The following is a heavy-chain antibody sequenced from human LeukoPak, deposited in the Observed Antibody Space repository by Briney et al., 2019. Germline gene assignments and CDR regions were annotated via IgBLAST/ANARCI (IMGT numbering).Heavy chain of an antibody. CDR1: GGTFSSYA. D-gene: IGHD2-21*02. CDR3: AREGVKYCGGDCYSRLGL. J-gene: IGHJ4*02. CDR2: IIPILGIA. Sequence: ASVKVSCKASGGTFSSYAISWVRQAPGQGLEWMERIIPILGIANYAQKFQGRVTIAADKSTSTAYMELSSLRSEDTAVYYCAREGVKYCGGDCYSRLGLWGQGTLVTVSS. V-gene: IGHV1-69*04.